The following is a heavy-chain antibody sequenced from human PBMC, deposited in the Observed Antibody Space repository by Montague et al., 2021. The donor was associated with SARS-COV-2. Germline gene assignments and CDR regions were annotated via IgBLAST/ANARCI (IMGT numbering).Heavy chain of an antibody. D-gene: IGHD6-19*01. CDR3: ARISARYSSGWSAFDY. V-gene: IGHV2-5*02. CDR2: IYWGDDK. CDR1: GFSLRTSGVG. J-gene: IGHJ4*02. Sequence: PALVKPTQTLTLTCTFSGFSLRTSGVGVGWIRQPPGRALEWLALIYWGDDKRYSPSLKSRLTITKDTSKNQVVLTMTNMDPVDTATYYCARISARYSSGWSAFDYWGQGTLVTVSS.